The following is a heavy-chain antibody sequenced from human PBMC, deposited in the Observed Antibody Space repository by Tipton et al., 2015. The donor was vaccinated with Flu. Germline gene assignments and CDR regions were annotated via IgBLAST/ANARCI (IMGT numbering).Heavy chain of an antibody. V-gene: IGHV4-4*07. Sequence: LRLSCTVSGGSISSYYWSWIRQPAGKGLEWIGRIYTSGSTNYNPSLKSRVTMSVDTSKNQFSLKLSSVTAADTAVYYCAREELELRPVGVVKSGLGVWGQGTTFTVSS. D-gene: IGHD1-7*01. CDR2: IYTSGST. CDR1: GGSISSYY. CDR3: AREELELRPVGVVKSGLGV. J-gene: IGHJ6*02.